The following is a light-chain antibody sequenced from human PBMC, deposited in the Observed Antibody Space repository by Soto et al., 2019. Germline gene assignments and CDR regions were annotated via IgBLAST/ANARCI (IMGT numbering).Light chain of an antibody. V-gene: IGKV3-11*01. CDR3: QQRSNWPIT. J-gene: IGKJ5*01. CDR2: DAS. CDR1: QSVGSS. Sequence: EIVLTQSPATLSLFLGERATLSCRASQSVGSSLAWYQQKPGQAPRLLIYDASNRATGIPARFSGTGSGTDFTLTVSSLPPEDFAVYYCQQRSNWPITFGQGTRLEIK.